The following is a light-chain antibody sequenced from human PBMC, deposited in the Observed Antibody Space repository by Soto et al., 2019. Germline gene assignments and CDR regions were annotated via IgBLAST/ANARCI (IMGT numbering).Light chain of an antibody. CDR1: TSNIGNSF. Sequence: QSVLTQPPSVSAAPGQKVTISCSGSTSNIGNSFVSWYQQFPGSAPKLLIYDDHKRASGIPDRFSASKSDTSATLVISELHTGDGADYYCGTWDAGLSAVFGGGTKLTVL. V-gene: IGLV1-51*01. CDR2: DDH. J-gene: IGLJ2*01. CDR3: GTWDAGLSAV.